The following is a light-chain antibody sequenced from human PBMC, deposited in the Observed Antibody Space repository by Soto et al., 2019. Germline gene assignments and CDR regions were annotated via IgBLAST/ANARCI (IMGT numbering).Light chain of an antibody. V-gene: IGKV3-15*01. CDR2: GAS. J-gene: IGKJ2*01. CDR3: QRYNNWSPYT. CDR1: TSFSHSY. Sequence: ELVLSQSPDALSLSPGERATLSCRASTSFSHSYLAWYQQKPGQAPRLLIYGASTRATGIPARFSGSGSGTEFTLTISSLQSEDYAVYYCQRYNNWSPYTFGQGTKVDIK.